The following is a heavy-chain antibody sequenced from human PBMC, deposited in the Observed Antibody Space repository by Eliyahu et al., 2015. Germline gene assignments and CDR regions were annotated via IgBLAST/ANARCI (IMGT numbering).Heavy chain of an antibody. CDR2: ISGSXGST. CDR1: GFTXSSYA. V-gene: IGHV3-23*01. CDR3: AKALGRSSWSPTDY. J-gene: IGHJ4*02. D-gene: IGHD6-13*01. Sequence: EVQLLESGGGLVQPGGSLXLSCXASGFTXSSYAXSWXRQAPGEGVGWVSAISGSXGSTYYADSVKGRFTISRDNSKNTLYLQMNSLRAEDTAVYYCAKALGRSSWSPTDYWGQGTLVTVSS.